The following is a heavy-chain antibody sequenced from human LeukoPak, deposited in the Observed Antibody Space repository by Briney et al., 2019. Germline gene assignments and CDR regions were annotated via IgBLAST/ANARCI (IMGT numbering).Heavy chain of an antibody. D-gene: IGHD6-13*01. CDR3: ASSSSPYRSSNYYYYGMDV. J-gene: IGHJ6*02. Sequence: GGSLRLSCAACGFTFSNYNMNWVRRAPGKGREGVSYISSRSSIIYYADSVEGRFTITRDNAKNSLYLQMNSLRAEDTAVYYCASSSSPYRSSNYYYYGMDVWGQGTTVTVSS. CDR2: ISSRSSII. V-gene: IGHV3-48*01. CDR1: GFTFSNYN.